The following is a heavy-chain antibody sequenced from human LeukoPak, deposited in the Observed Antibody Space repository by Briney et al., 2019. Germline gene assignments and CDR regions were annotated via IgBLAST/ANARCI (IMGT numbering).Heavy chain of an antibody. Sequence: SETLSLTCTVSGGSISSYHWSWIRQPAGKGLEWIGRIYTSGSTNYNPSLKSRVTVSVDTSKNQFSLKLTSVTAADTAVYYCARARVGSSSPLGYYYYGMDVWGQGTTVTVSS. D-gene: IGHD6-6*01. CDR1: GGSISSYH. J-gene: IGHJ6*02. V-gene: IGHV4-4*07. CDR2: IYTSGST. CDR3: ARARVGSSSPLGYYYYGMDV.